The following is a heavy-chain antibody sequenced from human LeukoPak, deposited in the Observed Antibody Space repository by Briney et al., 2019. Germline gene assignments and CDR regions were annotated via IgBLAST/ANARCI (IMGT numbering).Heavy chain of an antibody. J-gene: IGHJ6*03. CDR3: AKITYGSGSLYYYYYYMDV. CDR2: IRYDGSNK. Sequence: PGGSLRLSCAASGFTFSSYAMHWVRQAPGKGLHWVAFIRYDGSNKYYADSVKGRFTISRDNSKNTLYLQMNSLRAEDTAVYYCAKITYGSGSLYYYYYYMDVWGKGTTVTISS. D-gene: IGHD3-10*01. CDR1: GFTFSSYA. V-gene: IGHV3-30*02.